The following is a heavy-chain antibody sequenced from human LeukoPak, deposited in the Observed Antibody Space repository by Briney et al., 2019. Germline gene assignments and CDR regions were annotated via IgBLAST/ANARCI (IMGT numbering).Heavy chain of an antibody. Sequence: QPGGSLRLSCAASGFTFSSYAMSWVRQAPGKGLEWVSAISGSGGSAYYADSVKGRFTISRDNSKNTLYLQMNSLRAEDTAVYYCATMGIAVVNSFDYWGQGTLVTVSS. D-gene: IGHD6-19*01. CDR2: ISGSGGSA. J-gene: IGHJ4*02. CDR3: ATMGIAVVNSFDY. V-gene: IGHV3-23*01. CDR1: GFTFSSYA.